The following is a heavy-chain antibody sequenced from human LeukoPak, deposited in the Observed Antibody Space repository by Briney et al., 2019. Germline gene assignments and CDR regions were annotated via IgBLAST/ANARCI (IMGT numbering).Heavy chain of an antibody. CDR3: ARGRGGITIYFLTS. V-gene: IGHV3-21*01. Sequence: PGGSLRLSCVASGSTFSSYSMHWVRQAPGTGLEWVSSISGSSTFIYYADSVKGRFTISRDNAKNSLYLQMDSLRADDTAVYYCARGRGGITIYFLTSWGQGTLVTVSS. J-gene: IGHJ4*02. CDR2: ISGSSTFI. D-gene: IGHD3-10*01. CDR1: GSTFSSYS.